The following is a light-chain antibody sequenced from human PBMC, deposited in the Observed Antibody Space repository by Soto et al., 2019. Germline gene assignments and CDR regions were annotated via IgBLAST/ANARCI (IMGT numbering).Light chain of an antibody. Sequence: IQMTQSPSSLSASVGDIVNITCRASQSISFYLNWYQQKPGKAPNLLIHAAFSLQSGVPSRFSGSGSGTDFTLTISTLQVEDFATYYCQQSFSTPWTFGQGTKVDI. J-gene: IGKJ1*01. V-gene: IGKV1-39*01. CDR1: QSISFY. CDR2: AAF. CDR3: QQSFSTPWT.